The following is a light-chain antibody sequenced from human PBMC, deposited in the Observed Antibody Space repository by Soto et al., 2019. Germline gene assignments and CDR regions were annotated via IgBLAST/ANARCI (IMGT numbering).Light chain of an antibody. J-gene: IGKJ3*01. Sequence: IVMTQSPATLSVSPGERATLSCRASQSVSGNLAWYQQKPGQAPRLLIYGASTRATGIPARFSGSGSGTEFTLSISSLQSEDFAVYYCQQYNNWPPFTFGPGTKVDIK. CDR2: GAS. V-gene: IGKV3-15*01. CDR1: QSVSGN. CDR3: QQYNNWPPFT.